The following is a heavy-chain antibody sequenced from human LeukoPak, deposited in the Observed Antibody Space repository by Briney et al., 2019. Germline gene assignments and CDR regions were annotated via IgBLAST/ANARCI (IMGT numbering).Heavy chain of an antibody. CDR3: ARDISSAYPSMDV. Sequence: ASVKVSCKASGYTFTSYYMHWVRQAPGQGLEWMGIINPSGGSTSYAQKFQGRVTMTRGMSTSTVYMELSSLRSEDTAVYYCARDISSAYPSMDVWGKGTTVTVSS. D-gene: IGHD2-2*01. V-gene: IGHV1-46*01. CDR2: INPSGGST. J-gene: IGHJ6*03. CDR1: GYTFTSYY.